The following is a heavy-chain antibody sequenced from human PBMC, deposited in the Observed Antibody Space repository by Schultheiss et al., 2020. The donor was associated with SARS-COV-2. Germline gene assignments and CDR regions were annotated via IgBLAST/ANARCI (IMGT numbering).Heavy chain of an antibody. V-gene: IGHV4-59*01. CDR2: IYYSGST. CDR1: GGSISSYY. J-gene: IGHJ4*02. Sequence: SQTLSLTCPVSGGSISSYYWSWIRQPPGKGLEWIGYIYYSGSTNYNPSLKSRVTISVDTSKNQFSLKLSSVTAADTAVYYCARFIAAAGGAWNWGQGTLVTVSS. CDR3: ARFIAAAGGAWN. D-gene: IGHD6-13*01.